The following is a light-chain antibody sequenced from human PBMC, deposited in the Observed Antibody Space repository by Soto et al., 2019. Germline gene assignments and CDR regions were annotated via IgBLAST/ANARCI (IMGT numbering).Light chain of an antibody. CDR3: SSYTSSSTLYV. Sequence: QSVLTQPASVSGSPGQSITISCTGTSSDVGGYNYVSWYQHHPGKAPKLMISDVTNRPSGVSNRFSGSKSANTASLTISGLQAEDEADYYCSSYTSSSTLYVFGTGTKLTVL. CDR2: DVT. V-gene: IGLV2-14*03. J-gene: IGLJ1*01. CDR1: SSDVGGYNY.